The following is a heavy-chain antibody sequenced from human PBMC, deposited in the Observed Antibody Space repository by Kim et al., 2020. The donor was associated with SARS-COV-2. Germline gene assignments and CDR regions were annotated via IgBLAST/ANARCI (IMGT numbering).Heavy chain of an antibody. CDR3: ARVVREFHYYDSSGYLDY. V-gene: IGHV3-7*01. CDR2: IKQDGSEK. Sequence: GGSLRLSCAASGFTFSSYWMSWVRQAPGKGLEWVANIKQDGSEKYYVDSVKGRFTISRDNAKNSLYLQMNSLRAEDTAVYYCARVVREFHYYDSSGYLDYWGQGTLVTVSS. J-gene: IGHJ4*02. D-gene: IGHD3-22*01. CDR1: GFTFSSYW.